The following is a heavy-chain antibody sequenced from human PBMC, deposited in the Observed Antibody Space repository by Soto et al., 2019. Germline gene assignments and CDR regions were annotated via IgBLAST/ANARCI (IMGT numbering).Heavy chain of an antibody. J-gene: IGHJ4*02. CDR1: GGSFSGYY. Sequence: QVQLQQWGAGLLKPSETLSLTCAVYGGSFSGYYWSWIRQPPGKGLEWIGEINHSGSTNYNPSLKSRVTKSVDTSKNQFSLRLSSVTAADTAVYYCASRGRYSSSWMRYWGQGTLVTVSS. CDR3: ASRGRYSSSWMRY. CDR2: INHSGST. V-gene: IGHV4-34*01. D-gene: IGHD6-13*01.